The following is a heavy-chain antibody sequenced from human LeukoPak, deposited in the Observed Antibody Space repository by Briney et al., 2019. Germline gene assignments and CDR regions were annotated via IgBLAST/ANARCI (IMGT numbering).Heavy chain of an antibody. V-gene: IGHV4-59*01. J-gene: IGHJ3*01. CDR2: IYYSGST. CDR1: VGSISNYY. Sequence: SETLSLTCTVSVGSISNYYWSWIRQPPGRGLEWMGYIYYSGSTNYNPSLKSRVTISVDTSKNQFSLNLTTVTTADTAVYYCARVSCSSTSCPRRDALDVWGQGTMVTVSS. D-gene: IGHD2-2*01. CDR3: ARVSCSSTSCPRRDALDV.